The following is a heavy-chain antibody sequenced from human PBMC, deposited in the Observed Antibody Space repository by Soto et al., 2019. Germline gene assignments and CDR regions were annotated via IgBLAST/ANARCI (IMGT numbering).Heavy chain of an antibody. V-gene: IGHV3-11*01. CDR3: ARIGSSDATSFDP. J-gene: IGHJ5*02. Sequence: QVQLMESGGGLVRPGGSLRLSCAASGFSFSDYHMSWIRQAPGKGLEWLSYISHSGGTTFYADSVKGRFTISRDNANYSLYLQMTSLRVEDTAVYFCARIGSSDATSFDPWGPGTQVTVSS. D-gene: IGHD1-26*01. CDR1: GFSFSDYH. CDR2: ISHSGGTT.